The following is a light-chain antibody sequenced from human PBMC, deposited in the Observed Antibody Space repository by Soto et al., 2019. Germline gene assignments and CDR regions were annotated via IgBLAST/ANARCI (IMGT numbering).Light chain of an antibody. CDR3: QQSSANPPT. CDR2: EAS. Sequence: DIQLTQSPSSLSASVGDRVTFTCRASQAIDTFLHWYHQTPGKTPDLLIYEASRLHSGVSSRFSGSGSVTDFTLTIPSLQPEDVGTYYCQQSSANPPTCGQGT. J-gene: IGKJ2*01. V-gene: IGKV1-39*01. CDR1: QAIDTF.